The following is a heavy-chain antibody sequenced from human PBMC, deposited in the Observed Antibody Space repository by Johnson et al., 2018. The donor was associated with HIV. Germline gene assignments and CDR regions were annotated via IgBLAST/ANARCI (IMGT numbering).Heavy chain of an antibody. D-gene: IGHD2-15*01. CDR3: ARRGGTGYSEPIDF. Sequence: VQLVESGGGVVRPGGSLRLSCAASGFTFSDYYMSWIRQAPGKGLEWVSYIYSGGSTYYADSVKGRFTISRDNSKNSLYLQMNSLRAEDAALYYCARRGGTGYSEPIDFWGQGTMVTVSS. CDR2: IYSGGST. CDR1: GFTFSDYY. J-gene: IGHJ3*01. V-gene: IGHV3-66*04.